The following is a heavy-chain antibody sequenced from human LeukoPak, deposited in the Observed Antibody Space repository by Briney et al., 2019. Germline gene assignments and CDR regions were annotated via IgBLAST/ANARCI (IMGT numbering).Heavy chain of an antibody. J-gene: IGHJ4*02. CDR3: ARWGRIAAAGGGDY. D-gene: IGHD6-13*01. Sequence: SETLSLTCNVSGASISSYYWSWIRQPPGKGLEWIGYIYYSGSTNYNPSLKSRVTISVDTSKNQFSLKLSSVTAADAAVYYCARWGRIAAAGGGDYWGQGTLVTVSS. CDR2: IYYSGST. CDR1: GASISSYY. V-gene: IGHV4-59*01.